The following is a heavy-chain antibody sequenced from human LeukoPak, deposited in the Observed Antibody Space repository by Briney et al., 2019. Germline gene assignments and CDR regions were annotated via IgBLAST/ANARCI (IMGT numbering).Heavy chain of an antibody. CDR3: AELGITMIGGV. J-gene: IGHJ6*04. Sequence: GGSLRLSCVASGFTFRSYGMHWVRQDPGEGPEWVSYISSSGSTIYYADSVKGRFTISRDNAKNSLYLQMSSLRAEDTAVYYCAELGITMIGGVWGKGTTVTISS. D-gene: IGHD3-10*02. CDR1: GFTFRSYG. V-gene: IGHV3-48*03. CDR2: ISSSGSTI.